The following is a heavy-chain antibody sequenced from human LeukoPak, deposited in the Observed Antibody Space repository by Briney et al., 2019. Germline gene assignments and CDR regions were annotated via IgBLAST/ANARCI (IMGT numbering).Heavy chain of an antibody. CDR1: GYTFTGYY. CDR2: INPNSGGT. V-gene: IGHV1-2*02. Sequence: ASVKVSCKASGYTFTGYYMHWVRQAPGQGLEWMGWINPNSGGTNYAQKFQGRVTMTRDTSISTAYMELSRLRSDDTAVYYCARGRGSGDSSGWFELNYFDYWGQGTLVTVSS. CDR3: ARGRGSGDSSGWFELNYFDY. D-gene: IGHD6-19*01. J-gene: IGHJ4*02.